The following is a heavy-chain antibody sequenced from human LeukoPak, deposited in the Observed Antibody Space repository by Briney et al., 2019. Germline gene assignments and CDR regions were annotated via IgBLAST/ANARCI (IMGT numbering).Heavy chain of an antibody. V-gene: IGHV6-1*01. J-gene: IGHJ6*02. CDR2: AYYRSKWYN. CDR3: ARDLEYSSSYYYYGMDV. D-gene: IGHD6-6*01. CDR1: GDSVSSNSAA. Sequence: SQTLSLTCAISGDSVSSNSAAWTWIRQSPSRGLEWLGRAYYRSKWYNDYAVSPKSRITINPDTSKNQFSLQLNSVTPEDTAVYYCARDLEYSSSYYYYGMDVWGQGTTVTVSS.